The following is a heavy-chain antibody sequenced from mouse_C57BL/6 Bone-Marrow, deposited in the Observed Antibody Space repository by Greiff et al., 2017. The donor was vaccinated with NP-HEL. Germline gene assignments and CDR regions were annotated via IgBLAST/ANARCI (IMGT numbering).Heavy chain of an antibody. V-gene: IGHV5-6*01. CDR3: ARGYRKAWFAY. D-gene: IGHD2-14*01. J-gene: IGHJ3*01. CDR1: GFTFSSYG. CDR2: ISSGGSYT. Sequence: EVMLVESGGDLVKPGGSLKLSCAASGFTFSSYGLSWVRQTPDKRLEWVATISSGGSYTYYPDSVKGRFTISRDNAKNTLYLQMSSLKSEDTAMYDCARGYRKAWFAYWGQGTLVTVSA.